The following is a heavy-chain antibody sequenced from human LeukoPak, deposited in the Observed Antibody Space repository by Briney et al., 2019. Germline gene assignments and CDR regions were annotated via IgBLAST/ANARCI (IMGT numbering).Heavy chain of an antibody. J-gene: IGHJ4*02. Sequence: GGSLRLSCAASGFTFSNYAMSWVRQAPGKGLEWVSAISGSGGSTYYADSVKGRFTISRDNSKNTLYLQMNSLRAEDTAVYYCAKSLLLYYDILRCLFDYWGQGTLVTVSS. CDR3: AKSLLLYYDILRCLFDY. CDR1: GFTFSNYA. CDR2: ISGSGGST. D-gene: IGHD3-9*01. V-gene: IGHV3-23*01.